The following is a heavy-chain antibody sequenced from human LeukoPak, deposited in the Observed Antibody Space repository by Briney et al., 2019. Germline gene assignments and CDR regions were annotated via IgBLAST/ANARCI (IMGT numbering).Heavy chain of an antibody. J-gene: IGHJ4*02. Sequence: PGGSLRLSCAASGFTFSSYSMNWVRQAPGKGLEWVSSISSSSSYIYYADSVKGRFTISRDNAKNSLYLQMNSLRAEDTALYYCARVVDSSGYYSVGYFDYWAREPWSPSPQ. D-gene: IGHD3-22*01. CDR1: GFTFSSYS. CDR2: ISSSSSYI. CDR3: ARVVDSSGYYSVGYFDY. V-gene: IGHV3-21*04.